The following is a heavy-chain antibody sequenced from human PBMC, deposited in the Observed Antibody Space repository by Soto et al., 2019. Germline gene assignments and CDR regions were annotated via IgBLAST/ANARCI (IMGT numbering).Heavy chain of an antibody. Sequence: EVQLVESGGGLVQPGESLRLSCTASGITFSSYSMNWVRQAPGKGLECLSYISSSKTTYADSVKGRFTISRDNAKNSVYLQMNSLRDEDTAVYYCVGDQDVHTPMVHGNYWGRGTRVTVSS. V-gene: IGHV3-48*02. CDR3: VGDQDVHTPMVHGNY. CDR1: GITFSSYS. D-gene: IGHD5-18*01. CDR2: ISSSKTT. J-gene: IGHJ4*02.